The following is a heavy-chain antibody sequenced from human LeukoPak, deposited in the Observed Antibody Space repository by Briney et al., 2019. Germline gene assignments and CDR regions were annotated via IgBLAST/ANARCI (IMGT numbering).Heavy chain of an antibody. CDR2: IYYSGST. CDR3: ARTGVHDFWSGFNWFDP. CDR1: GGSNSSGDYY. V-gene: IGHV4-30-4*08. Sequence: SQTLSLTCTVSGGSNSSGDYYWSWIRQPPGKGLEWIGYIYYSGSTYYNPSLKSRVTISVDTSKNQFSLKLSSVTAADTAVYYCARTGVHDFWSGFNWFDPWGQGTLVTVSS. J-gene: IGHJ5*02. D-gene: IGHD3-3*01.